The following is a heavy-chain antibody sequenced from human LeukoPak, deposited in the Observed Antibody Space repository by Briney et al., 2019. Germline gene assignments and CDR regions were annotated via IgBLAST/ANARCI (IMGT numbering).Heavy chain of an antibody. CDR2: INPNSGGT. J-gene: IGHJ4*02. CDR3: ARGGYYGSGSFPDY. V-gene: IGHV1-2*02. CDR1: GYTFTDYY. Sequence: GASVKVSCKASGYTFTDYYLNWVRQAPGQGLEWMGWINPNSGGTNYAQKFQGRVTMTRDTSISTAYMELSSLRSDDTAMYYCARGGYYGSGSFPDYWGQGTLVTVSS. D-gene: IGHD3-10*01.